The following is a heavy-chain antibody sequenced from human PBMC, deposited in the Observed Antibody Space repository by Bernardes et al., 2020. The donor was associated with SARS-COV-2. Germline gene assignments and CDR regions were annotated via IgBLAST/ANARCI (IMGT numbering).Heavy chain of an antibody. CDR1: GGSISSGGYY. J-gene: IGHJ6*02. V-gene: IGHV4-31*03. CDR3: ARENLGGDFWSGYNYGMDV. CDR2: IYYSGST. D-gene: IGHD3-3*01. Sequence: SETLSLTCTVSGGSISSGGYYWSWIRQHPGKGLEWIVYIYYSGSTYYNPSLKSRVTISVDTSKNQFSLKLSSVTAADTAVYYCARENLGGDFWSGYNYGMDVWGQGTTVTVSS.